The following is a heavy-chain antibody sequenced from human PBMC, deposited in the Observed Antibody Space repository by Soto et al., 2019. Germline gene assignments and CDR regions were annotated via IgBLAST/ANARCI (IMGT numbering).Heavy chain of an antibody. V-gene: IGHV3-33*01. D-gene: IGHD6-13*01. J-gene: IGHJ4*02. Sequence: GSLRLSCAASGFTFSSYGMHWVRQAPGKGLEWVAVIWYDGSNKYYADSVEGRFTISRDNSKNTLYLQMNSLRAEDTAVYYCARDQGVAAAGPFDYWGQGTLVTVSS. CDR2: IWYDGSNK. CDR3: ARDQGVAAAGPFDY. CDR1: GFTFSSYG.